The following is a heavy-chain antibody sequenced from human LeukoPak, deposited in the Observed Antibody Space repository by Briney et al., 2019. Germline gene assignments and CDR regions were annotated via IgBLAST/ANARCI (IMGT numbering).Heavy chain of an antibody. CDR3: AREGGTTVNAYYFDY. D-gene: IGHD4-17*01. Sequence: ASVTVSCKTSGYTFSGSYIHWVRQAPGQGLEWMGWINPNSGGTNYAQKFQGRVTMTRDTSISTAYMELSRLRSDDTAVYYCAREGGTTVNAYYFDYRGQGTLVTVSS. J-gene: IGHJ4*02. CDR1: GYTFSGSY. CDR2: INPNSGGT. V-gene: IGHV1-2*02.